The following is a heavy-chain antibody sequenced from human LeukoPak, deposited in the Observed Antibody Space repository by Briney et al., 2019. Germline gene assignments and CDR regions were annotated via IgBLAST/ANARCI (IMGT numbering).Heavy chain of an antibody. CDR1: GGSFSGYY. V-gene: IGHV4-34*01. CDR3: ARLVGATGKNYYYYYYMDV. CDR2: INHSGST. D-gene: IGHD1-26*01. J-gene: IGHJ6*03. Sequence: SETLSLTCAVYGGSFSGYYWSWIRQPPGKGLEWIGKINHSGSTNYKSSLKSRVTISVDTSKNQFSLKLSSVTAADTAVYYCARLVGATGKNYYYYYYMDVWGKGTTVTVSS.